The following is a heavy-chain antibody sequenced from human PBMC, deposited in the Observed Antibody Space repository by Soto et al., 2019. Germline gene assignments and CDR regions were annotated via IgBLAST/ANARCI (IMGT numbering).Heavy chain of an antibody. CDR3: ARENVLSYVDTAMVDFFDY. Sequence: ASVKVSCKASGYTFNTYSISWVRQAPGQGLEWMGWISGYNGDTHYAQKFQGRVTMTTDTSTSTAYMELRSLRSDDTAMYYCARENVLSYVDTAMVDFFDYWGQGTLVTVSS. D-gene: IGHD5-18*01. V-gene: IGHV1-18*01. J-gene: IGHJ4*02. CDR2: ISGYNGDT. CDR1: GYTFNTYS.